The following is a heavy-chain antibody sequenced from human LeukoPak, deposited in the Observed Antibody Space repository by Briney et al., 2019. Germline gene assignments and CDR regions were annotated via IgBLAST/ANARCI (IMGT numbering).Heavy chain of an antibody. Sequence: PGRSLRLSCATSGFTFDDYAMHWVRQAPGKGLEWVSGISWNCGRIAYADSVKGRFTISRDNAKNSLYLQMNSLRAEDTALYYCAKDFGYSCGYGFDYWGQGTLVTVSS. D-gene: IGHD5-18*01. J-gene: IGHJ4*02. V-gene: IGHV3-9*01. CDR1: GFTFDDYA. CDR3: AKDFGYSCGYGFDY. CDR2: ISWNCGRI.